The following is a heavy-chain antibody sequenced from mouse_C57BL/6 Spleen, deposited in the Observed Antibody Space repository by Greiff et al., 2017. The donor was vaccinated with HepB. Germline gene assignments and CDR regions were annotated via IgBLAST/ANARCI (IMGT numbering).Heavy chain of an antibody. CDR3: ARGQAYSSAWFAY. J-gene: IGHJ3*01. CDR1: GFTFSDYY. D-gene: IGHD2-5*01. V-gene: IGHV5-16*01. Sequence: EVQRVESEGGLVQPGSSMKLSCTASGFTFSDYYMAWVRQVPEKGLEWVANINYDGSSTYYLDSLKSRFIISRDNAKNILYLQMSSLKSEDTATYYCARGQAYSSAWFAYWGQGTLVTVSA. CDR2: INYDGSST.